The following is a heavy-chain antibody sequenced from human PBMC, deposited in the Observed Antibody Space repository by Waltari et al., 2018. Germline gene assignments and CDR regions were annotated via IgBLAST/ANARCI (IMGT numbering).Heavy chain of an antibody. D-gene: IGHD3-3*01. Sequence: EVQLVESGGGLVQPGGSLRLSCAASGFTFSSYEMNWVRQAPGKGLEWVSYISSSGSTIYYADSVKGRFTISRDNAKNSLYLQMNSLRAEDTAVYYCARDFWSGYCDYWGQGTLVTVSS. CDR1: GFTFSSYE. V-gene: IGHV3-48*03. J-gene: IGHJ4*02. CDR3: ARDFWSGYCDY. CDR2: ISSSGSTI.